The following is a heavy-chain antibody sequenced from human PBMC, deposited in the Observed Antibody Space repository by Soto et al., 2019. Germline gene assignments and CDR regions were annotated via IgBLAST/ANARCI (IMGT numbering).Heavy chain of an antibody. CDR3: PRAPSDITGTRIDS. J-gene: IGHJ5*01. Sequence: SETLSLTCTVSGGSISGDYYWNWLRPAPGKGLEWIGYVYHTGSTYHNPSLKSRGSISVDTSNNQFSLNLSSVTAADTAVYFRPRAPSDITGTRIDSWGQGIPVTVSS. D-gene: IGHD3-10*01. CDR1: GGSISGDYY. V-gene: IGHV4-30-4*01. CDR2: VYHTGST.